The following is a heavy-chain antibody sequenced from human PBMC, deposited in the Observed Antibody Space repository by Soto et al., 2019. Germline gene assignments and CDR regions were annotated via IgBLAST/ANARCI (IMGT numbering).Heavy chain of an antibody. V-gene: IGHV1-69*13. CDR1: VGTFSSYA. CDR2: IIPIFGTA. D-gene: IGHD6-19*01. Sequence: SVKVSCKASVGTFSSYAISWVRQAPGQGLEWMGGIIPIFGTANYAQKFQGRVTITADESTSTAYMELSSLRSEDTAVYYGAKDPYSSGWYGFDFWGQGTLVTVSS. CDR3: AKDPYSSGWYGFDF. J-gene: IGHJ4*02.